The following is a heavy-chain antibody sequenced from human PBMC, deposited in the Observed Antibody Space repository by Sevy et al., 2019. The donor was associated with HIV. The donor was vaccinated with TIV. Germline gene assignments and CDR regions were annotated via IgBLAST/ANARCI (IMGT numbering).Heavy chain of an antibody. D-gene: IGHD4-17*01. CDR1: GFTFSSYS. CDR2: IGCSSSTI. V-gene: IGHV3-48*02. Sequence: GGSLRLSCAASGFTFSSYSMNWVRQAPGKGLEWVSYIGCSSSTIYYADSVKGRFTISRDNPKNSLYLQMNSLRDEDTAVYDGARDPWERATVTTGNFDYWGQGTLVTVSS. CDR3: ARDPWERATVTTGNFDY. J-gene: IGHJ4*02.